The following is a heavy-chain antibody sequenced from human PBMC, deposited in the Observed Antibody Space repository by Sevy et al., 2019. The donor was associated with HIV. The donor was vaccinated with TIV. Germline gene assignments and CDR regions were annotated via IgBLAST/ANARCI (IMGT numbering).Heavy chain of an antibody. V-gene: IGHV4-30-4*01. Sequence: SETLSLTCTVSGGSISSGDYYWSWIRQPPGKGLEWIGYIYYSGTTYYNPSLKSRVTISGDTSKNQFSLKLSSVTAADTAADYCAARILSRYCGGDCSNWYFDLWGRGTLVTVSS. CDR3: AARILSRYCGGDCSNWYFDL. CDR2: IYYSGTT. CDR1: GGSISSGDYY. J-gene: IGHJ2*01. D-gene: IGHD2-21*02.